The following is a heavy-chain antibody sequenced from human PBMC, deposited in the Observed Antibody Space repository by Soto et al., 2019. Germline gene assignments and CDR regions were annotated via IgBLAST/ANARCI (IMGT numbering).Heavy chain of an antibody. V-gene: IGHV3-72*01. CDR2: SRNRVNSHTT. J-gene: IGHJ6*01. D-gene: IGHD1-26*01. CDR1: GFTFSDHY. CDR3: TRGLLGGAPSYTFHGMDV. Sequence: EVQLVESGGGLVQPGGSRRLSCAASGFTFSDHYMDWVRQAPGKGLEWVARSRNRVNSHTTEYAASVKGRFTISRDESKSSLYLQMNSLKIEDTAVYYCTRGLLGGAPSYTFHGMDVWGQGTTVTVSS.